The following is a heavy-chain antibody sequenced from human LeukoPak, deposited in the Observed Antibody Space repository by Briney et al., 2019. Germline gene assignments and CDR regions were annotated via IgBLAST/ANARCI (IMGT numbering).Heavy chain of an antibody. CDR2: IYHSGST. D-gene: IGHD3-10*01. CDR3: ARAGSITSDWFDP. J-gene: IGHJ5*02. Sequence: SQTLSLTCTVSGGSISSGGYYWSWIRQPPGKGLEWIGYIYHSGSTYYNPSLKSRVTISVDRSKNQFSLKLSSVTAADTAVYYCARAGSITSDWFDPWGQGTLVTVSS. V-gene: IGHV4-30-2*01. CDR1: GGSISSGGYY.